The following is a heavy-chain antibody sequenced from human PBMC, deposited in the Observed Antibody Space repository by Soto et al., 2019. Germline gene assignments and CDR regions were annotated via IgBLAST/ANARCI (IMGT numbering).Heavy chain of an antibody. D-gene: IGHD5-12*01. J-gene: IGHJ4*02. CDR1: GASMSPYY. V-gene: IGHV4-59*01. Sequence: SETLSLTCSVSGASMSPYYWTWVRQPPGKGLEWIANVYYRGTTNYNSSLKSRVTISVATSKNQFSLTMTSVSAADTAIYYCARVGDGYNWDFDYWGQGTLVTVSS. CDR3: ARVGDGYNWDFDY. CDR2: VYYRGTT.